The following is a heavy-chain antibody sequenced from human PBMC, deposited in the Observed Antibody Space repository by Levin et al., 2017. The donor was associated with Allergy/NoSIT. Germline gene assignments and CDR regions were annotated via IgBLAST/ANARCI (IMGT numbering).Heavy chain of an antibody. V-gene: IGHV1-69*02. CDR3: AQAGVLDRYYYDSSGYYG. J-gene: IGHJ4*02. CDR2: IIPILGIA. D-gene: IGHD3-22*01. Sequence: ASVKVSCKASGGTFSSYTISWVRQAPGQGLEWMGRIIPILGIANYAQKFQGRVTITADKSTSTAYMELSSLRSEDTAVYYCAQAGVLDRYYYDSSGYYGWGQGTLVTVSS. CDR1: GGTFSSYT.